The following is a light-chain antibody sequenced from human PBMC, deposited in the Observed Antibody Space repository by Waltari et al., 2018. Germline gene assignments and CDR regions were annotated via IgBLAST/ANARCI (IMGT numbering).Light chain of an antibody. V-gene: IGLV2-14*03. J-gene: IGLJ1*01. CDR2: DVS. CDR1: SSDVGGYNF. CDR3: ISYTTISTWV. Sequence: QSALTQPASVSGSPGQSITISCTGTSSDVGGYNFVSWYQQHPDKAPELIIYDVSERPSGVSNRFSGSKSVNTASLTISGLQAEDEADYYCISYTTISTWVFGTGTKVTVL.